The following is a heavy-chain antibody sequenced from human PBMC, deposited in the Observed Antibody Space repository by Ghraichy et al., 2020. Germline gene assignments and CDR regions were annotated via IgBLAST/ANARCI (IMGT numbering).Heavy chain of an antibody. CDR3: TRASGLTSDY. D-gene: IGHD3/OR15-3a*01. V-gene: IGHV3-74*03. CDR1: GFVLSGFR. Sequence: GALRLSCAASGFVLSGFRMQWVRQSPGKGLVWVSRIDGDGNKKMYADSVKGRFTISRDNARNLVFLEITGLSAEDSGMYFCTRASGLTSDYWGQGALVTVSS. CDR2: IDGDGNKK. J-gene: IGHJ4*02.